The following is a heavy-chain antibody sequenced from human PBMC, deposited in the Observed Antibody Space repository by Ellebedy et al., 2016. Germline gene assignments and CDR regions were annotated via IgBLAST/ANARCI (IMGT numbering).Heavy chain of an antibody. D-gene: IGHD3-16*01. J-gene: IGHJ6*02. CDR2: INGYNGNT. V-gene: IGHV1-18*01. CDR3: ARDRGRSYYYDMDV. CDR1: GYTFISYG. Sequence: ASVKVSXKASGYTFISYGIDWVRQAPGQGLEWMGWINGYNGNTNYAHKLQGRVTMTTDTSTSTAYMELRSLTSADTAFYYCARDRGRSYYYDMDVWGQGTTVTVSS.